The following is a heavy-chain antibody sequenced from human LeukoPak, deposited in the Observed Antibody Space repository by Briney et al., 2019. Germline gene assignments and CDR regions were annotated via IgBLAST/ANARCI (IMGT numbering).Heavy chain of an antibody. CDR1: GYSFSSYW. D-gene: IGHD2-15*01. CDR3: ARLYCSGGSCFDP. V-gene: IGHV5-51*01. Sequence: GESLKISCQGSGYSFSSYWIAGVRQMTEKGLEWMGIIQPGDFDTRNSPSFQGQVTISADKSISTAYLQWSSLKASDTAMYYCARLYCSGGSCFDPWGQGTLVTVSS. CDR2: IQPGDFDT. J-gene: IGHJ5*02.